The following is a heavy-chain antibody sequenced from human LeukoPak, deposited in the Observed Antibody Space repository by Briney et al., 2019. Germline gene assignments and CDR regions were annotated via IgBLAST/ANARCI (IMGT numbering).Heavy chain of an antibody. V-gene: IGHV4-59*01. CDR2: IYYSGST. J-gene: IGHJ4*02. CDR3: ARGHHYFDH. Sequence: SETLSLTCTVSGASISSYYWTWIRQPPGKGLEWIGYIYYSGSTNYNPSLKSRVTISVDTSKNQFSLKLSSLTAADTAVYYCARGHHYFDHWGQGTLVTVSS. CDR1: GASISSYY.